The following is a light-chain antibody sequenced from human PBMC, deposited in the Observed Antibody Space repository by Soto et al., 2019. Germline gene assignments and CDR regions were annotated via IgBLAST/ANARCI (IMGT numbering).Light chain of an antibody. CDR3: VSYTSSTTYV. CDR2: EVN. V-gene: IGLV2-14*01. CDR1: SSDIGTYNY. Sequence: QSALTQPASVSGSPGQSITVSCTGTSSDIGTYNYVSWYQQHPGKAPKVIIYEVNNRPSGVSNRFSGSKSGSTASLIISRLQTEDEADYYCVSYTSSTTYVFGTGTKVTVL. J-gene: IGLJ1*01.